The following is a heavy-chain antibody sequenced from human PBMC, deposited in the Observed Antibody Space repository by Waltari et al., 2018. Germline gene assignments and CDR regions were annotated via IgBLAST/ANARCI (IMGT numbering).Heavy chain of an antibody. Sequence: QLQLQESGPGLVKPSETLSLTCTVSGGSISSSSYYWGWIRQPPGKGLEWIGSIYYSGSTYYIQSLKSRVTISVDTSKNQFSLKLSSVTAADTAVYYCARHAAGYFDWLPYGSFDYWGQGTLVTVSS. J-gene: IGHJ4*02. CDR2: IYYSGST. D-gene: IGHD3-9*01. V-gene: IGHV4-39*07. CDR1: GGSISSSSYY. CDR3: ARHAAGYFDWLPYGSFDY.